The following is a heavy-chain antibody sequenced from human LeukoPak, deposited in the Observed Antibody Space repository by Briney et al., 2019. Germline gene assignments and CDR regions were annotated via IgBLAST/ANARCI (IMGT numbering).Heavy chain of an antibody. D-gene: IGHD6-6*01. CDR1: GGSFSGYY. J-gene: IGHJ4*02. V-gene: IGHV4-34*01. CDR2: INHCGST. Sequence: SETLSLTCAVYGGSFSGYYWSWIRQPPGKGLEWIGEINHCGSTNYNPSLKSRVTISVDTSKNQFSLKLSSVTAADTAVYYCARGTPYSSPSHPNFDYWGQGTLVTVSS. CDR3: ARGTPYSSPSHPNFDY.